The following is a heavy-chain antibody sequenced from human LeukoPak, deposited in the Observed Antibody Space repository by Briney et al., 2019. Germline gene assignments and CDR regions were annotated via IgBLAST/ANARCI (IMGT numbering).Heavy chain of an antibody. D-gene: IGHD3-22*01. V-gene: IGHV4-30-4*01. CDR1: GGSISSGDYY. CDR2: IYYSGST. Sequence: SETLSLTCTVSGGSISSGDYYWSWIRQPPGKGLEWIGYIYYSGSTYYNPSLKSRVTISVDTSKNQFSLKLSSVTAADTAVYYCARESYYYDSSGYYYFDYWGQGTLVTVSS. CDR3: ARESYYYDSSGYYYFDY. J-gene: IGHJ4*02.